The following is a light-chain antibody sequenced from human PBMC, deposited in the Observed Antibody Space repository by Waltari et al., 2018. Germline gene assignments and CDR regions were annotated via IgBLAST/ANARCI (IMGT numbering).Light chain of an antibody. CDR2: DTS. Sequence: EIVLTQSPATLSLSPGERATLSCRASQSVSRYLAWYQQKPGQAPRLLIHDTSNRATGIPARFSGSGSGTDFTLTISSLEPEDFAVYYCQLLVNWPLFTFGPGTKVDIK. CDR1: QSVSRY. J-gene: IGKJ3*01. CDR3: QLLVNWPLFT. V-gene: IGKV3-11*01.